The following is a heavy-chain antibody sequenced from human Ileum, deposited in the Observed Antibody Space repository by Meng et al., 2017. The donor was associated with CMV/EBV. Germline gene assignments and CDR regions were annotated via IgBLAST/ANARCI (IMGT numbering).Heavy chain of an antibody. J-gene: IGHJ4*02. D-gene: IGHD5-12*01. V-gene: IGHV4-34*01. CDR1: GSFSPYT. Sequence: HVQIQQCGSGLLKPSETLSLTCSLGGSFSPYTWSWIRQAPGKGLEWIGEINQYGSTNFNPSVKSRVTISRDTSKNQFSLRLNSVTAADAAVYYCVTADHHAIKYWGQGTLVTVSS. CDR2: INQYGST. CDR3: VTADHHAIKY.